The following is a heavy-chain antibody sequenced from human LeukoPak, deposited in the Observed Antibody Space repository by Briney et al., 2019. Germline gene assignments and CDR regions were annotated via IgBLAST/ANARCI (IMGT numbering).Heavy chain of an antibody. V-gene: IGHV1-69*04. J-gene: IGHJ4*02. CDR1: EGTFSSYA. CDR2: IIPILGIA. CDR3: ARDHDYGGNSGFDY. D-gene: IGHD4-23*01. Sequence: ASVKVSCKPSEGTFSSYAISGVRQAPGQGLEWMGRIIPILGIANYAQKFQGRVTITADKSTSTAYMELSSLRSEDTAVYYCARDHDYGGNSGFDYWGQGTLVTVSS.